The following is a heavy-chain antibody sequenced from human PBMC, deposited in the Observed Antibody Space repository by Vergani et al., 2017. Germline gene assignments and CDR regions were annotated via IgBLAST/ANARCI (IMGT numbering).Heavy chain of an antibody. J-gene: IGHJ3*02. V-gene: IGHV1-18*01. CDR2: ISAYNGNT. CDR3: AREGHYDILTGYYRFDI. Sequence: QVQLVQSGAEVKKPGASVKVSCKASGYTFTSYGISWVRQAPGQGLEVMGWISAYNGNTNYAQKLQGRVTMTTDTSTSRAYMELRRLRSDDTAVYYCAREGHYDILTGYYRFDIWGEGTMVTVSS. D-gene: IGHD3-9*01. CDR1: GYTFTSYG.